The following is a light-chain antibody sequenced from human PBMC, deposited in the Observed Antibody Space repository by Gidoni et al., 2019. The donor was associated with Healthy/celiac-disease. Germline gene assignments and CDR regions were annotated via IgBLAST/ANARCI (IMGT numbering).Light chain of an antibody. J-gene: IGLJ2*01. CDR1: SSNIGAGYD. CDR2: GNS. V-gene: IGLV1-40*01. Sequence: QSVLTQPPSVSRAPGQRVTISCPGSSSNIGAGYDVHWYQQLPGTAPKLLIYGNSNRPSGVPDRFSGSKSGTSAPLAITGLQAEDEADYYCQSYDSSLSGVVFGGGTKLTVL. CDR3: QSYDSSLSGVV.